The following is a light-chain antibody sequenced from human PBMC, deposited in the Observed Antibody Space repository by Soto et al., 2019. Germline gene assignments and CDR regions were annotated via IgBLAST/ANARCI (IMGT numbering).Light chain of an antibody. Sequence: ETMMTQSPDTLSVSLGEIATLSFSASQSVTNNQLAWFRQKPGQAPRLLIWGVSNRATGIPDRFSGSGSGTDFTLTISRLEPEDFVVFYCYQYGSTPLTFGQGTKVDIK. J-gene: IGKJ1*01. CDR3: YQYGSTPLT. CDR2: GVS. V-gene: IGKV3-20*01. CDR1: QSVTNNQ.